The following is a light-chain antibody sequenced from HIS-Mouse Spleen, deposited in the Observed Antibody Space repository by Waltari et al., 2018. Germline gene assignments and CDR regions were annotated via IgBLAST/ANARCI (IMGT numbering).Light chain of an antibody. CDR3: MQALQTPFT. CDR2: LGS. CDR1: QSLLHSNGYNY. V-gene: IGKV2-28*01. J-gene: IGKJ3*01. Sequence: DIVMTQSPLSLPVTPGEPASISCRSSQSLLHSNGYNYLDWYLPKPGQSPPLLIYLGSIRASGVPDRFSGSGSGTDFTLKISRVEAEDVGVYYCMQALQTPFTFGPGTKWISN.